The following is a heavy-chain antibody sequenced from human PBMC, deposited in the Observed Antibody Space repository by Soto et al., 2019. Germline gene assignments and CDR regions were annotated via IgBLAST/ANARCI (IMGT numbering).Heavy chain of an antibody. J-gene: IGHJ3*02. CDR1: PVSGSSGSYY. V-gene: IGHV4-61*01. D-gene: IGHD1-7*01. CDR2: IYYSGRT. CDR3: ARANYARNAFDI. Sequence: KPSETLSLNSTPSPVSGSSGSYYSSWIRQPPGKGLEWIGYIYYSGRTSYNPSLKSRGTISVGRSRSQVSLKLSYETAAAMAVYECARANYARNAFDIWGRGTMLTVSS.